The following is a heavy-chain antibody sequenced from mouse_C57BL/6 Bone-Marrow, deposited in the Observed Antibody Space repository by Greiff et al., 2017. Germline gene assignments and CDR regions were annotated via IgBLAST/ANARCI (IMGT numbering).Heavy chain of an antibody. D-gene: IGHD1-1*01. CDR2: LDPSDSYT. CDR1: GYTFTSYW. J-gene: IGHJ1*03. V-gene: IGHV1-69*01. CDR3: ASSGHYYGSSYGYFDV. Sequence: VQLQQPGAELVLPGASVTLSCKASGYTFTSYWLHWVKQRPGQGLEWIGELDPSDSYTNYNQPFKGKSTLTVAQSSSAAYMQLRSLTSEDSAVYYCASSGHYYGSSYGYFDVWGTGTTVTGSS.